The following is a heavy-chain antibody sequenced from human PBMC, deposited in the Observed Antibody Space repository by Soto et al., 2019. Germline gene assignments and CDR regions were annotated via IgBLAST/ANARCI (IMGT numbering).Heavy chain of an antibody. Sequence: ASVKVSCKASGYTFTGYYMHWVRQAPGQGLEWMGWINPNSGGTNYAQKFQGWVTMTRDTSIRTAYMELSRLRSDDTAVYYCAREVSSSSTRWFDPWGQGTLVTVSS. CDR2: INPNSGGT. CDR3: AREVSSSSTRWFDP. CDR1: GYTFTGYY. D-gene: IGHD6-13*01. V-gene: IGHV1-2*04. J-gene: IGHJ5*02.